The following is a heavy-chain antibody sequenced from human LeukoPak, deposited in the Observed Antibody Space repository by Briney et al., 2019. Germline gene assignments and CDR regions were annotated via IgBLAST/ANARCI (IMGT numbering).Heavy chain of an antibody. J-gene: IGHJ4*02. CDR1: GYTFTGYY. Sequence: VASVKVSCKASGYTFTGYYMHWVRQAPGQGLEWMGWINPNSGGTNYAQKFQGRVTMTRDTSISTAYMELSRLRSDDTAVYYCARWPGELYYFDYWGQGTLVTLAS. V-gene: IGHV1-2*02. D-gene: IGHD1-7*01. CDR2: INPNSGGT. CDR3: ARWPGELYYFDY.